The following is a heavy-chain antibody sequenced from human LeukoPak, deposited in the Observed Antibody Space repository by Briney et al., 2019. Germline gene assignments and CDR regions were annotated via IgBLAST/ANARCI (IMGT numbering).Heavy chain of an antibody. J-gene: IGHJ5*02. CDR3: ARGGYYGSGNDFRFDP. CDR2: LHHSGGI. CDR1: SGSFKSRNYF. Sequence: PSETLSLTCNVSSGSFKSRNYFWGWIRQPPGKGLEWIGNLHHSGGIYYNPSLKSRVTISGDTSKNQFSLKLNSVTAADTAVYYCARGGYYGSGNDFRFDPWGQGTLVTVSS. V-gene: IGHV4-39*01. D-gene: IGHD3-10*01.